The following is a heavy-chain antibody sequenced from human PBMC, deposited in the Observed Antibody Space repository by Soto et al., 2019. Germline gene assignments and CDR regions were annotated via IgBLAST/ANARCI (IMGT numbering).Heavy chain of an antibody. D-gene: IGHD2-21*02. CDR1: GESISSSSYY. J-gene: IGHJ4*02. CDR2: IYYSGRT. V-gene: IGHV4-39*01. Sequence: VAGESISSSSYYWGWIRQPPGKGLEWIGSIYYSGRTYYNPSFESRVTISIDTSKNQFSLKLSSVTATDTAVYYCARQRTTVVTQAYFDHWGQGALVT. CDR3: ARQRTTVVTQAYFDH.